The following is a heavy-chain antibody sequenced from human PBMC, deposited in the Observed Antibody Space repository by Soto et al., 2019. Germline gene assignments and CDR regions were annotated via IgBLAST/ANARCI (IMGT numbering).Heavy chain of an antibody. J-gene: IGHJ5*02. CDR3: ARSYYDSTGFAVDP. CDR2: MYFGGSF. D-gene: IGHD3-22*01. CDR1: GASVSHGY. Sequence: QMQLQASGPGLVKPSETLSLTCNVSGASVSHGYWSWIRQPPGKALEWIGFMYFGGSFNYNPSLTRRAPISGETSKNQFSMKWTSVTASDTAVYYCARSYYDSTGFAVDPWGQGTLVTVSS. V-gene: IGHV4-59*02.